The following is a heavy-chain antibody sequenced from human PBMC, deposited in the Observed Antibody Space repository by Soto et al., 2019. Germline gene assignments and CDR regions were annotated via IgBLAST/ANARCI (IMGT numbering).Heavy chain of an antibody. CDR1: GFTFSSYS. V-gene: IGHV3-48*02. CDR2: ISSSSSTI. CDR3: ARYRFWRYRSGGSCYSAYNWFDP. Sequence: GGSLRLSCAASGFTFSSYSMNWVRQAPGKGLEWVSYISSSSSTIYYADSVKGRFTISRDNAKNSLYLQMNSLRDEDTAVYYCARYRFWRYRSGGSCYSAYNWFDPWGQGTLVTVSS. D-gene: IGHD2-15*01. J-gene: IGHJ5*02.